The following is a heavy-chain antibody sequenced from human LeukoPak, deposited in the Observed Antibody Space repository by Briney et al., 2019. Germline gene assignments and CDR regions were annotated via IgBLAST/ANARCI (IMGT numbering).Heavy chain of an antibody. CDR1: GGSISSYY. D-gene: IGHD6-13*01. CDR2: IYYSWST. Sequence: PSETLSLTCTVSGGSISSYYWSWIRPPPGKGLEWIGYIYYSWSTNYNPSLNSRVTISADTSKNQFSLKLSSVPAADKAVYYCARVIAAAGEYYFDYWGQGTLVTVSS. V-gene: IGHV4-59*08. J-gene: IGHJ4*02. CDR3: ARVIAAAGEYYFDY.